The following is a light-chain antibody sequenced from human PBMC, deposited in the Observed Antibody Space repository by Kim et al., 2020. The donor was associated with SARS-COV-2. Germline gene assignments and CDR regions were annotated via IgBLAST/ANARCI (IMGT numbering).Light chain of an antibody. V-gene: IGLV2-11*01. CDR3: CSYAGSYSGV. CDR1: SSDVGGYNY. CDR2: DVN. J-gene: IGLJ3*02. Sequence: QSALTQPPSVSGSPGQSITIFCTGTSSDVGGYNYVSWYQQHPGKAPKVIIYDVNRRPSGVPDRFSGSKSANTASLTISGLQAEDEADYYCCSYAGSYSGVFGGGTQLTVL.